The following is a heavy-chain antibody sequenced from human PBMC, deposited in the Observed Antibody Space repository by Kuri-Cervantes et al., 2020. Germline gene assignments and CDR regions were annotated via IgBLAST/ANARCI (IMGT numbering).Heavy chain of an antibody. V-gene: IGHV4-61*01. CDR1: GGSVSSGSYY. D-gene: IGHD2-2*02. CDR2: IYYSGST. Sequence: SETLSLTCTVSGGSVSSGSYYWSWIRQPPGKGLEWIGYIYYSGSTNYNPSLKSRVTISVDTSKNQFSLRLSSMTAADTAIYYCARDREYCSRTSCYTGLDYWGQGTLVTVSS. J-gene: IGHJ4*02. CDR3: ARDREYCSRTSCYTGLDY.